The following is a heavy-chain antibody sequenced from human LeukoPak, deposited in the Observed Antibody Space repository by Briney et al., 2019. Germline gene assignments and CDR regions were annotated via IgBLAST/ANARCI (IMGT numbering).Heavy chain of an antibody. CDR2: INPTSGAV. Sequence: VASVKVSCKASGYTFTDYYMHWVRQAPGQGLEWVGWINPTSGAVNYAQNFLGRVTMTRDTSISTAYMELSRLRSDDTAVYYCARAGERYQLSIYFDYWGQGGLVTVSS. CDR3: ARAGERYQLSIYFDY. V-gene: IGHV1-2*02. D-gene: IGHD2-2*01. J-gene: IGHJ4*02. CDR1: GYTFTDYY.